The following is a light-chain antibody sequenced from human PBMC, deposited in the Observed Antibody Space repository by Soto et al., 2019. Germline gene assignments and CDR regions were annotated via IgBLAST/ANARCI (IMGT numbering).Light chain of an antibody. Sequence: DIQMTQAPSSLSASVGDRVTITCRARQDISTYLAWYQQKPGKVPKLLISAAYTLQSGVPPRFSGSGPGTDFPLTISSLQPEDVATYYCQKYDNAPLTFGGGTKVEIK. CDR1: QDISTY. CDR2: AAY. CDR3: QKYDNAPLT. J-gene: IGKJ4*01. V-gene: IGKV1-27*01.